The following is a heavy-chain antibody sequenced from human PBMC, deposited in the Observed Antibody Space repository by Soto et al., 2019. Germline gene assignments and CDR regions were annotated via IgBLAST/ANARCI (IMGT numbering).Heavy chain of an antibody. Sequence: SETLSLTCAVYGGSFSGYYWSWIRQPPGKGLEWIGEINHSGSTNYNPSLKSRVTISVDTSKNQFSLKLSSVTATDTAVYYCARGRGSTYMDVWGKGTTVTVSS. CDR1: GGSFSGYY. V-gene: IGHV4-34*01. D-gene: IGHD3-10*01. CDR2: INHSGST. CDR3: ARGRGSTYMDV. J-gene: IGHJ6*03.